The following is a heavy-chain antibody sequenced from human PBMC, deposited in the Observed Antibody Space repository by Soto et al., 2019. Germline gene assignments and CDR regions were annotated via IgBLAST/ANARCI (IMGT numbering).Heavy chain of an antibody. CDR1: GFPFSSYD. Sequence: PGGSLRLSCAASGFPFSSYDMSWVRQAPGKGLDWVSVIRGSDGSTYYANSVKGRFTISRDNSKNTLFLQMNSRRAEDTAIYYCTKGGHLDYWGPGTLVTVSS. J-gene: IGHJ4*02. V-gene: IGHV3-23*01. CDR3: TKGGHLDY. CDR2: IRGSDGST. D-gene: IGHD3-10*01.